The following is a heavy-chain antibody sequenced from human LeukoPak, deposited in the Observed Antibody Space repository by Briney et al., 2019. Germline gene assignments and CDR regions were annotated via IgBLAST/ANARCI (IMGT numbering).Heavy chain of an antibody. V-gene: IGHV1-18*01. CDR2: ISAYNGDT. Sequence: ASVKVSCKASGYTFTSYGISWVRQAPGQGLEWMGWISAYNGDTNYAQKLQGRVTMTTDTSTSTAYMELRSLRSDDTAVYYCARVRAGPLSFDPWGQGTLVTVSS. CDR3: ARVRAGPLSFDP. J-gene: IGHJ5*02. CDR1: GYTFTSYG.